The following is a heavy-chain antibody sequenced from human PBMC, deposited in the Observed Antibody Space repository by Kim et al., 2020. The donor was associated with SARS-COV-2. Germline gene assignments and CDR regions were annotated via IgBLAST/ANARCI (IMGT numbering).Heavy chain of an antibody. CDR3: ASRSYYYGSGSRAPYNWFDP. Sequence: SVKVSCKASGGTFSSYAISWVRQAPGQGLEWMGGIIPIFGTANYAQKFQGRVTITADESTSTAYMELSSLRSEDTAVYYCASRSYYYGSGSRAPYNWFDPWGQGTLVTVSS. CDR2: IIPIFGTA. V-gene: IGHV1-69*13. J-gene: IGHJ5*02. D-gene: IGHD3-10*01. CDR1: GGTFSSYA.